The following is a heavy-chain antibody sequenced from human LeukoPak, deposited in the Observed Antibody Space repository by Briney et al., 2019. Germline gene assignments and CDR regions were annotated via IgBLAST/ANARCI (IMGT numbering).Heavy chain of an antibody. CDR1: GGSISSGGYS. D-gene: IGHD6-19*01. J-gene: IGHJ4*02. V-gene: IGHV4-30-2*01. CDR3: ARLGYSSGRGFDY. CDR2: INHSGST. Sequence: SETLSLTCAVSGGSISSGGYSWSWIRQPPGKGLEWIGEINHSGSTNYNPSLKSRVTISVDTSKNQFSLKLSSVTAADTAVYYCARLGYSSGRGFDYWGQGTLVTVSS.